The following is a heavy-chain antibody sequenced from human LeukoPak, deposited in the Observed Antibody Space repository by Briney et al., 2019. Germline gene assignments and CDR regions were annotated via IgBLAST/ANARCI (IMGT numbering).Heavy chain of an antibody. D-gene: IGHD2-2*01. CDR3: ARDGPAASDY. CDR1: GGSISTYY. Sequence: SETLSLTCTVSGGSISTYYWSWIRQPAGKGLEWIGRIYTSGTTNFNPSLKSRVTMSVDTSKNQFSLKLISVTAADTAVYYCARDGPAASDYWGQGTLVTVSS. V-gene: IGHV4-4*07. J-gene: IGHJ4*02. CDR2: IYTSGTT.